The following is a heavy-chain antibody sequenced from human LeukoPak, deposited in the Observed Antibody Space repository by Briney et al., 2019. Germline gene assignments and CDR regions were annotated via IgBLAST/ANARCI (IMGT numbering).Heavy chain of an antibody. J-gene: IGHJ4*02. CDR3: ARDKWEGRSKLLDY. V-gene: IGHV3-33*01. CDR1: GYTFNSYG. Sequence: GASLRLSCAASGYTFNSYGLHWVRQAPGKGLEWLADIWYDGSKKYYADSVKGRFTISSDDSKSTLYLQMNSLRAEDTAVYYCARDKWEGRSKLLDYLGQGTLVTVSS. D-gene: IGHD1-26*01. CDR2: IWYDGSKK.